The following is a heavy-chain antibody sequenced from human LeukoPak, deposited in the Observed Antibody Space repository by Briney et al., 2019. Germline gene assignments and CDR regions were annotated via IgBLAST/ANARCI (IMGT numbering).Heavy chain of an antibody. D-gene: IGHD3-10*01. CDR3: ARLLWFGELMGPFDI. J-gene: IGHJ3*02. Sequence: SETLSLTCTVSGGSISSYYWSWIRQVPAKGLEWIGHTYYSGSTYYNPSLESPITISVNTFKNQFSLKLSSVTAADTAIYYCARLLWFGELMGPFDIWGQGTMVTVSS. V-gene: IGHV4-59*06. CDR1: GGSISSYY. CDR2: TYYSGST.